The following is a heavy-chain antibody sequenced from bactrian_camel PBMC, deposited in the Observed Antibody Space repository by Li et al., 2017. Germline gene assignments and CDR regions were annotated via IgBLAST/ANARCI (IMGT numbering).Heavy chain of an antibody. J-gene: IGHJ6*01. CDR1: VRTYGRYC. V-gene: IGHV3S55*01. CDR2: IRSDGIT. CDR3: AADQALDDDCYVGSLYTDFAY. D-gene: IGHD3*01. Sequence: VQLVESGGGSVQAGGSLRLSCAVSVRTYGRYCMGWFRQAPGKERELVSSIRSDGITSYADSVKGRFTISRDNAKDTLYLQMNSLKPEDTAMYYCAADQALDDDCYVGSLYTDFAYWGQGTQVTVS.